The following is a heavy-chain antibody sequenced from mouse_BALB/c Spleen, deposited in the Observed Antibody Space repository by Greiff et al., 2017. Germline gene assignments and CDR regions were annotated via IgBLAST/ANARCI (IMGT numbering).Heavy chain of an antibody. Sequence: EVKVVESGGGLVKPGGSLKLSCAASGFTFSDYYMYWVRQTPEKRLEWVATISDGGSYTYYPDSVKGRFTISRDNAKNNLYLQMSSLKSEVTAMYYCARDYYRYDVGYAMDYWGQGTSVTVSS. J-gene: IGHJ4*01. D-gene: IGHD2-14*01. V-gene: IGHV5-4*02. CDR1: GFTFSDYY. CDR2: ISDGGSYT. CDR3: ARDYYRYDVGYAMDY.